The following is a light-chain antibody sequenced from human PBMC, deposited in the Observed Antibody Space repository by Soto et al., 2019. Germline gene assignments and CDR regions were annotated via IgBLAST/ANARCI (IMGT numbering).Light chain of an antibody. V-gene: IGLV3-21*02. CDR2: DDR. J-gene: IGLJ3*02. CDR1: DIGSKT. Sequence: SYELSQPPSVSVPPGQTAMITCGGNDIGSKTVHWYQQRPGQAPVLVVYDDRYRPSGIPERFSGSNSGSTATLTISRVEAGDEADYYCQVWDFNSDQWVFGGGTKVTVL. CDR3: QVWDFNSDQWV.